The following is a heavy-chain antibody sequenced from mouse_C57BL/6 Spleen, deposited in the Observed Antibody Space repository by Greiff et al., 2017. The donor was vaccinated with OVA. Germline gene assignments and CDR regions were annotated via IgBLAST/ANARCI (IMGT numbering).Heavy chain of an antibody. Sequence: QVQLQQPGAELVRPGSSVKLSCKASGYTFTSYGMDWVKQRPGQGLEWIGNIYPSDSETHYNQKFKDKATLTVDKSSSTAYMQLSSLTSEDSAVYYCAIGDLLGRFAYWGQGTLVTVSA. CDR2: IYPSDSET. J-gene: IGHJ3*01. D-gene: IGHD4-1*01. CDR3: AIGDLLGRFAY. V-gene: IGHV1-61*01. CDR1: GYTFTSYG.